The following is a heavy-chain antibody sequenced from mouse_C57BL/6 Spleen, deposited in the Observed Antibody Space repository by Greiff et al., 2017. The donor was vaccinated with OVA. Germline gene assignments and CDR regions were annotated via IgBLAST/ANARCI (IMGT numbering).Heavy chain of an antibody. J-gene: IGHJ2*01. CDR2: INPYNGGT. Sequence: EVQLQQSGPVLVKPGASVKMSCKASGYTFTDYYMNWVKQSHGKSLEWIGVINPYNGGTSYNQKFKGKATLTVDKSSSTAYMELNSLTSEDYAVYYCARFTTGYYFDCWGKSTTLSVSS. V-gene: IGHV1-19*01. CDR1: GYTFTDYY. D-gene: IGHD2-12*01. CDR3: ARFTTGYYFDC.